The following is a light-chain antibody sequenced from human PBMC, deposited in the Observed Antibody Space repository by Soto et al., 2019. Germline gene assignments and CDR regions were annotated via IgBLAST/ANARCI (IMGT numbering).Light chain of an antibody. J-gene: IGKJ5*01. V-gene: IGKV3-20*01. CDR3: QQYSYSTHT. Sequence: EIVLTQSPGTLSLSVGDRATISCRASQSVSNNYLAWYQQQAGQAPRLIIYVASYRATGIPGRCSGRSSRAEYTRTISNLQDEVVTVYCGQQYSYSTHTFGQGTRLEIK. CDR1: QSVSNNY. CDR2: VAS.